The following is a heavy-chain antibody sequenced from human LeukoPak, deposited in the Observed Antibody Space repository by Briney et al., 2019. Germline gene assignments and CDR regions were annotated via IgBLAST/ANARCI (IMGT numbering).Heavy chain of an antibody. CDR3: ASLTRYYDFWSGDYFGIDV. V-gene: IGHV1-2*02. CDR2: INPNSGGT. D-gene: IGHD3-3*01. J-gene: IGHJ6*02. CDR1: GYTFTGYY. Sequence: ASVKVSRKASGYTFTGYYMHWVRQAPGQGLEWMGWINPNSGGTNYAQKFQGRVTMTRDTSISTAYMELGRLRSDDTAGYYGASLTRYYDFWSGDYFGIDVWGQGTTVTVSS.